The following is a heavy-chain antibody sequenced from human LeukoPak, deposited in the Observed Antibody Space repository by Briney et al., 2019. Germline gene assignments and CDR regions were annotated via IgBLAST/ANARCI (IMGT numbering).Heavy chain of an antibody. V-gene: IGHV3-49*03. CDR2: IRSIGYGGTT. CDR1: GFTFGDYA. Sequence: GGSLRLSCTASGFTFGDYAMSWFRQAPGKGLEWVGFIRSIGYGGTTENAASVKGRFTISRDDSKSIAYLQMNSLKTEDTAVYYCTRGPYISSLFDYWGQGTLVTVSS. J-gene: IGHJ4*02. D-gene: IGHD6-13*01. CDR3: TRGPYISSLFDY.